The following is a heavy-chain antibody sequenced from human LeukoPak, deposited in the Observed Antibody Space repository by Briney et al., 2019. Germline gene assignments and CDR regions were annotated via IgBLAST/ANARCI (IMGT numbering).Heavy chain of an antibody. D-gene: IGHD2-15*01. CDR3: AKDPPCSGGTCYGYFES. CDR2: ISYDGSNK. J-gene: IGHJ4*02. Sequence: GRSLRLSCAASGFTFSSYGMHWVRQAPGKGLEWVAVISYDGSNKYYADSVKGRFTISRDNSKNTLYLQMNSLRAEDTAVYYCAKDPPCSGGTCYGYFESWGQGTLVTVSS. CDR1: GFTFSSYG. V-gene: IGHV3-30*18.